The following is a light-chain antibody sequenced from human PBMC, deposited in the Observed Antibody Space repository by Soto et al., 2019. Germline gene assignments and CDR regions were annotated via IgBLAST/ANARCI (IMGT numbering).Light chain of an antibody. CDR1: SSNIGINT. Sequence: QSVLTQPPSASVTPGQRVTISCSGSSSNIGINTVNWYQQLPGTAPKLLIYSNNQRPSGVTDRFSGFKSGTSASLAISGHQSEDEADYYCAAWDDSLNGVLFGGGTKLTVL. CDR2: SNN. J-gene: IGLJ2*01. CDR3: AAWDDSLNGVL. V-gene: IGLV1-44*01.